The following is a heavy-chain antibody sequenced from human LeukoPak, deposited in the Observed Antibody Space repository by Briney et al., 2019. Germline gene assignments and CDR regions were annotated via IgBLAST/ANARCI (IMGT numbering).Heavy chain of an antibody. CDR2: IKQDGSEK. J-gene: IGHJ4*02. CDR1: GFTFSSYW. V-gene: IGHV3-7*01. CDR3: ARLIAFGGVIAAPNFDY. D-gene: IGHD3-16*02. Sequence: GGSLRLSCAASGFTFSSYWMSWVRQAPGKGLEWVANIKQDGSEKYYVDSVKGRFTISRDNAKNSLYLQMNSLRAEDTAVYHCARLIAFGGVIAAPNFDYWGQGTLVTVSS.